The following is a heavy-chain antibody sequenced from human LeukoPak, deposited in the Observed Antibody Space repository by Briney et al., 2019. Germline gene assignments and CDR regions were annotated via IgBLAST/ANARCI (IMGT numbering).Heavy chain of an antibody. CDR1: GFTFSKYS. CDR2: LTDSGGTT. CDR3: AKKRDAFDI. D-gene: IGHD5-24*01. J-gene: IGHJ3*02. V-gene: IGHV3-23*01. Sequence: PGGSLRLSCAASGFTFSKYSMIWVRQAPGRRPEWVSSLTDSGGTTYYVDSVKGRFAISRDNSKNTLYLHMNSLRADDTAVYYCAKKRDAFDIWGQGTVVTVSS.